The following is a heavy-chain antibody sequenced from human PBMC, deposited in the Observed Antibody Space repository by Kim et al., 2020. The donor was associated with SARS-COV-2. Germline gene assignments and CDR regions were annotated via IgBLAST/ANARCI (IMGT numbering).Heavy chain of an antibody. CDR3: XKDXXAGTFYYFDF. D-gene: IGHD6-19*01. Sequence: GGSLRLSCAASGFTFSSYAMSWVRQAPGKGLEWVSAISGSGGSTYYADAMKGRSXISRHXXKNTLYLQMNSLRAEDTXVYXXXKDXXAGTFYYFDFXXQGTXXXV. V-gene: IGHV3-23*01. CDR1: GFTFSSYA. CDR2: ISGSGGST. J-gene: IGHJ4*02.